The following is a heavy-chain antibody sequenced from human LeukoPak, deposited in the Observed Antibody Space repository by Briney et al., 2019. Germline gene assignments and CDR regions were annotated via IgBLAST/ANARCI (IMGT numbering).Heavy chain of an antibody. Sequence: GGSLRLSCAASGFTFSSYEMNWVRQTPGKGLEWLSYISSSGGTIYYADSVKGRFTISRDNAKNSLYLQMNSLRAEDTAVYYCARLGGEPDSSGYYYYGGDYWGQGTLVTVSS. D-gene: IGHD3-22*01. V-gene: IGHV3-48*03. CDR2: ISSSGGTI. J-gene: IGHJ4*02. CDR1: GFTFSSYE. CDR3: ARLGGEPDSSGYYYYGGDY.